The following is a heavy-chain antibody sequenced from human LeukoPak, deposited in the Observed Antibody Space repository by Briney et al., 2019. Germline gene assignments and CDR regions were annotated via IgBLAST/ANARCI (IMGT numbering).Heavy chain of an antibody. J-gene: IGHJ3*02. CDR1: GFTFSSYG. Sequence: GGSLRLSCAASGFTFSSYGMLWVRQAPGKGLGWVAVIWYDGSNKYYADSVKGRFTISRDNSKNTLYLQMNSLRAEDTAVYYCARDSSAYDAFDIWGQGTMVTVSS. V-gene: IGHV3-33*01. CDR2: IWYDGSNK. CDR3: ARDSSAYDAFDI. D-gene: IGHD3-22*01.